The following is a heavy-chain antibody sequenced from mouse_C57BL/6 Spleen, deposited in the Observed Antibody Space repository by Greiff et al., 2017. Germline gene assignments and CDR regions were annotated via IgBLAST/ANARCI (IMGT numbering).Heavy chain of an antibody. CDR3: ARHEVRGYGNYVGYFDY. D-gene: IGHD2-1*01. CDR1: GYTFTEYT. CDR2: FYPGSGSI. V-gene: IGHV1-62-2*01. J-gene: IGHJ2*01. Sequence: VQLQQSGAELVKPGASVKLSCKASGYTFTEYTIHWVKQRSGQGLEWIGWFYPGSGSIKYNEKFKDKATLTSDKSSSTVYMELSRLTSEDSAVYFCARHEVRGYGNYVGYFDYWGKGTTLTVSS.